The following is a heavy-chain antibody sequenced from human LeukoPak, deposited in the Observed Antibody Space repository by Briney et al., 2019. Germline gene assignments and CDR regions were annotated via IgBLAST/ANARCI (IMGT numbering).Heavy chain of an antibody. CDR2: ISSGGNIK. Sequence: PGGSLRLSCAASEFTFSSFSMSWDRQVPGKGLEWVSYISSGGNIKNYADSVKGRFTISRDDAKISLYLQMNSLIAEDTAMYYCAREGSARTLFDYWGQGILVTVSS. V-gene: IGHV3-11*01. D-gene: IGHD6-6*01. CDR3: AREGSARTLFDY. J-gene: IGHJ4*02. CDR1: EFTFSSFS.